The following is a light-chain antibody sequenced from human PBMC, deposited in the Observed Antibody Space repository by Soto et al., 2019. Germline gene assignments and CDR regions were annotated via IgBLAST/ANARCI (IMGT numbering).Light chain of an antibody. Sequence: EIVLTQSPATLSLSPGERATLSCRASQSVSSHLAWYQQKLGQAPRLLIYDASNRATGIPARFSGSGSGTDFTLTISSLEPEDFAVYYCQQRSNWPLYTFGQGTRLEIK. J-gene: IGKJ5*01. CDR3: QQRSNWPLYT. CDR2: DAS. CDR1: QSVSSH. V-gene: IGKV3-11*01.